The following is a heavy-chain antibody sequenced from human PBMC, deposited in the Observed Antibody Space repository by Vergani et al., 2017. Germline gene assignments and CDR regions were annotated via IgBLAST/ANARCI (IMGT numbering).Heavy chain of an antibody. CDR1: GGTFSSYA. D-gene: IGHD3-9*01. CDR2: IIPIFGTA. J-gene: IGHJ4*02. Sequence: QVQLVQSGAEVKKPGSSVKVSCKVSGGTFSSYAISWVRQAPGQGLEWMGGIIPIFGTANYAQKFQGRVTITADESTSTAYMELRSLRSEDTAVYYCARDSWQYYDILSGYLALDYWGQGTLVTVSS. V-gene: IGHV1-69*12. CDR3: ARDSWQYYDILSGYLALDY.